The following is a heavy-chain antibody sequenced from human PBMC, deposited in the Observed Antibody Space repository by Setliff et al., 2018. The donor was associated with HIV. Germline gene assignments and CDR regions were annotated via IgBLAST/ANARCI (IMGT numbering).Heavy chain of an antibody. J-gene: IGHJ4*02. D-gene: IGHD6-25*01. Sequence: SGGSLRLSCAVSGFTFSNYAMHWVRQASGKGLEWVAVISYDGNYKYYSDSVKGRFTISRDNSKYTLYLQMDSLRPKDTAAYYCARAPSWQRQVDFWGQGTLVTVSS. CDR3: ARAPSWQRQVDF. CDR2: ISYDGNYK. CDR1: GFTFSNYA. V-gene: IGHV3-30*04.